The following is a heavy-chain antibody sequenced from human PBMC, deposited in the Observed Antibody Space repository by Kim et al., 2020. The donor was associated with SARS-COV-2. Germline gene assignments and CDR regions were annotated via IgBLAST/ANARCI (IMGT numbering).Heavy chain of an antibody. J-gene: IGHJ4*02. Sequence: YADSVKGRFTHSGDNSKHTLYLHMNSLRAEDTAVYYWARDLDGYNQSPDYWGQGTLVTVSS. D-gene: IGHD5-12*01. CDR3: ARDLDGYNQSPDY. V-gene: IGHV3-33*01.